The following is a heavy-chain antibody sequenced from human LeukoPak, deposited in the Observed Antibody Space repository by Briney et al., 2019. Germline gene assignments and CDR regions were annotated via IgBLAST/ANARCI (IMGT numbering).Heavy chain of an antibody. CDR1: GFIFSSYT. CDR3: AQVKGKGRTVGSGWYFSDP. J-gene: IGHJ5*01. CDR2: LSYNGVST. D-gene: IGHD6-19*01. Sequence: GGSLGLSCAASGFIFSSYTMSWVRQAPGKGLEWVSGLSYNGVSTYFADSVKGRFTVSRDVPKNTFYLQMNSLRAEDTAVYYCAQVKGKGRTVGSGWYFSDPWGQGTLVTVSS. V-gene: IGHV3-23*01.